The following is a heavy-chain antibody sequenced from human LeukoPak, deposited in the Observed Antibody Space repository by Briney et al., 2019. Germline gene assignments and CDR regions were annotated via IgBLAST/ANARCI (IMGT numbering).Heavy chain of an antibody. Sequence: SQTLSLTCTVSGGSISSGGYYWSWFRQHPGRGLEWIGYIYYSGSTYYNPSLKSRVTISVDTSKNQFSLKLSSVTAADTAVYYCARDGDPEYCGGDCYAWGQGTLVTVSS. V-gene: IGHV4-31*03. D-gene: IGHD2-21*02. CDR3: ARDGDPEYCGGDCYA. J-gene: IGHJ5*02. CDR1: GGSISSGGYY. CDR2: IYYSGST.